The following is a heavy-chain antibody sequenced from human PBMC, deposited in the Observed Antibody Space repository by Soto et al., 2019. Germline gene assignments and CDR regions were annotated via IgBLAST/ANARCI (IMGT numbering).Heavy chain of an antibody. CDR1: GFTFSDYY. CDR2: ISSSDTII. Sequence: PGGSLRLSCAASGFTFSDYYMSWIRQAPGKGLEWVSYISSSDTIISYADSVKGRFTISRDNAKNSLYLQMNSLRAEDTAVYYCARDLGYSDSSGYFDYWGQGTLVTVSS. V-gene: IGHV3-11*01. D-gene: IGHD3-22*01. J-gene: IGHJ4*02. CDR3: ARDLGYSDSSGYFDY.